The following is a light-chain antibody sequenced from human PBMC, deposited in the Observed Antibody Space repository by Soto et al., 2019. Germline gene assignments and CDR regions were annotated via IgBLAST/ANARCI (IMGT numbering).Light chain of an antibody. Sequence: DIQMTQSPSSLSASVGDSVTISCRASQSISSYLTWYQQKPGKAPRLLIYAASSLQSEVPSRFSGSGSGTDFTLTISSLQPEDFAIYYCQQSYSTWWTFGQGTKVEIK. CDR1: QSISSY. CDR3: QQSYSTWWT. V-gene: IGKV1-39*01. J-gene: IGKJ1*01. CDR2: AAS.